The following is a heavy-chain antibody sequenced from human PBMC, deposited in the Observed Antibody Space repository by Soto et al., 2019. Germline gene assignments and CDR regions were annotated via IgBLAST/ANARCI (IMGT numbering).Heavy chain of an antibody. CDR1: ISSRSSYY. Sequence: LAGTVSISSRSSYYWSWIRQPPGMGLEWIGYIHYTGNTNSNPSLKSRVTLSIDPSWNQFSLKLSSVTAADTAVYYCAAGDYRSGFSYRENNCIDPWGQGTTFTVSS. D-gene: IGHD3-3*01. V-gene: IGHV4-59*01. CDR2: IHYTGNT. CDR3: AAGDYRSGFSYRENNCIDP. J-gene: IGHJ5*02.